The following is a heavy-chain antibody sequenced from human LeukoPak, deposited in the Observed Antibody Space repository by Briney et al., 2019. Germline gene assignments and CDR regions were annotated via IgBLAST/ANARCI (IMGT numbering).Heavy chain of an antibody. CDR1: GGSISSGGYY. V-gene: IGHV4-31*03. CDR2: IYYSGST. D-gene: IGHD2-2*01. CDR3: ARGRYCSSTSCYQSH. J-gene: IGHJ4*02. Sequence: SETLSLTCTVSGGSISSGGYYWSWIRQHPGKGLEWIGYIYYSGSTYYNPSLKSRVTISVDTSKNQFSLKLSSVTAADTAVYYCARGRYCSSTSCYQSHWGQGTLVTVSS.